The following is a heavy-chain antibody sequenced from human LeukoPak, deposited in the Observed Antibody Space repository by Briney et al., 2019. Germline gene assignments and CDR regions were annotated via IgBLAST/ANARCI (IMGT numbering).Heavy chain of an antibody. CDR1: GYSFTSHY. CDR2: INPNSGGT. J-gene: IGHJ4*02. V-gene: IGHV1-2*02. D-gene: IGHD5/OR15-5a*01. CDR3: ARVSTTEIDY. Sequence: ASVKVSCKASGYSFTSHYMHWVRQAPGQGLEWMGWINPNSGGTNYAQKFQGRVTMTRDTSISTAYMELSRLRSDDTAVYYCARVSTTEIDYWGQGTLVTVSS.